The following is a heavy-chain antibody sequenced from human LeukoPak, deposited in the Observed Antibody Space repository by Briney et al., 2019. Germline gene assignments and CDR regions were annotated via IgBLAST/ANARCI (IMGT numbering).Heavy chain of an antibody. CDR3: ARELLWFGESRSPNYYGMDV. CDR2: INAGNGNT. D-gene: IGHD3-10*01. Sequence: ASVTVSCKASGYTFTSYAMHWVRQAPGQRLEWMGWINAGNGNTKYSQKFQGRVTITRDTSASTAYMELSSLRSEDTAVYYCARELLWFGESRSPNYYGMDVWGQGTTVTVSS. CDR1: GYTFTSYA. V-gene: IGHV1-3*01. J-gene: IGHJ6*02.